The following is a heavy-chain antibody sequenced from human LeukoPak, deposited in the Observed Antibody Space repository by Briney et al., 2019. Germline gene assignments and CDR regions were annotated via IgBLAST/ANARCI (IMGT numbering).Heavy chain of an antibody. Sequence: GGSLRLSCAASGFTLSNYAMSWVRQAPGKGPEWVAGISYSSGSIYYSDSVKGRFTISRDNSKNTLYPQMNSLRADDTAVYYCAKDVLRLNYGYFDLWGRGTLVSVSS. V-gene: IGHV3-23*01. CDR3: AKDVLRLNYGYFDL. CDR2: ISYSSGSI. CDR1: GFTLSNYA. J-gene: IGHJ2*01. D-gene: IGHD2-21*02.